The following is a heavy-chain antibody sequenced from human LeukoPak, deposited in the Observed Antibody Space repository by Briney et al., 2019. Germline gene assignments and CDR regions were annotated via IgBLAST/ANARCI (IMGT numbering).Heavy chain of an antibody. D-gene: IGHD6-13*01. V-gene: IGHV4-39*07. CDR1: GGSISTNVYY. Sequence: SETLSLTCSVSGGSISTNVYYWAWIRQPPGRGLEWIGSVFYSGSTYYNPSLKSRVTISVDTSKNQFSLKLSSVTAADTAVYYCARVAAAGTNYYYYYYMDVWGKGTTVTVSS. CDR2: VFYSGST. CDR3: ARVAAAGTNYYYYYYMDV. J-gene: IGHJ6*03.